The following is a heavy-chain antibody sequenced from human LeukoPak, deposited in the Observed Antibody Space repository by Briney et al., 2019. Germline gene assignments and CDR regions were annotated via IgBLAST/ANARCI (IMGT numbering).Heavy chain of an antibody. J-gene: IGHJ4*02. CDR3: ARDTPYPYGSGSEFDY. CDR2: IRYDGSNK. Sequence: PGGSLRLSCAASGFTFSSYGMHWVRQAPGKGLEWVAFIRYDGSNKYYADSVKGRFTISRDNSKNTLYLQMNSLRAEDTAVYYCARDTPYPYGSGSEFDYWGQGTLVTVSS. V-gene: IGHV3-30*02. CDR1: GFTFSSYG. D-gene: IGHD3-10*01.